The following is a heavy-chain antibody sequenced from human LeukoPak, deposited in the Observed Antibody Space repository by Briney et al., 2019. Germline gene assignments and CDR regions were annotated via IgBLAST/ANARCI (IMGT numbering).Heavy chain of an antibody. J-gene: IGHJ4*02. CDR2: IYSGGST. V-gene: IGHV3-66*01. Sequence: GGSLTLSCAASGFTISSYYMSWVRQAPGKGLEWVSDIYSGGSTYYADSVKSRFTISRDKSKNTLYLQMNSLRAEDTAVYYCAREGRYYDSSGYTPLDYWGQGTLVTVSS. CDR1: GFTISSYY. D-gene: IGHD3-22*01. CDR3: AREGRYYDSSGYTPLDY.